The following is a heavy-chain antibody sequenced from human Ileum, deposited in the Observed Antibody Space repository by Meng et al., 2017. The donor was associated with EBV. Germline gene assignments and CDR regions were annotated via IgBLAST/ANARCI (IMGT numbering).Heavy chain of an antibody. V-gene: IGHV1-3*01. CDR2: IIVGTGRT. Sequence: HVPFVQSGVGVQRPGASVKVSCKASGFHFTDYVIHWVGQAPGQRPEWMGWIIVGTGRTEYSQNLQGRVTITWDTSASTAYMELSSLRSEDTAVYYCARDSVIAAGSYCDYWGQGALVTVSS. CDR3: ARDSVIAAGSYCDY. D-gene: IGHD6-13*01. CDR1: GFHFTDYV. J-gene: IGHJ4*02.